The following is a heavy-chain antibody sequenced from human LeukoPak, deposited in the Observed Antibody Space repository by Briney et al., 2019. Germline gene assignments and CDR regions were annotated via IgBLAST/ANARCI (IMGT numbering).Heavy chain of an antibody. D-gene: IGHD2-15*01. J-gene: IGHJ4*02. CDR1: GFTFDDYA. CDR3: AKARVAARTTGFDY. Sequence: GGSLRLSCAASGFTFDDYAMHWVRQAPGKGLEWVSGISWNSGSICYADSVKGRFTISRDNAKNSLYLQMNSLRAEDTALYYCAKARVAARTTGFDYWGQGTLVTVSS. V-gene: IGHV3-9*01. CDR2: ISWNSGSI.